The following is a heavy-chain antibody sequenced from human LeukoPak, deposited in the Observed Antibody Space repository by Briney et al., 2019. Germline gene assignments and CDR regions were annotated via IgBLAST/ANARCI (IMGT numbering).Heavy chain of an antibody. J-gene: IGHJ5*02. CDR3: ARDWCSSTSCYEYWFDP. V-gene: IGHV1-2*02. CDR1: GYTFTGYY. CDR2: INPNSGGT. D-gene: IGHD2-2*01. Sequence: ASVKLSCKASGYTFTGYYMHWVRQAPGQGLEWMGWINPNSGGTNYAQKFQGRVTMTRDTSISTAYMELSRLRSDDTAVYYCARDWCSSTSCYEYWFDPWGQGTLVTVSS.